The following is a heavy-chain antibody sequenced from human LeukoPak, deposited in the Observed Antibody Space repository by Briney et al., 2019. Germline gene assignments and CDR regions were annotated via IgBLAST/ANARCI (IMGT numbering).Heavy chain of an antibody. V-gene: IGHV3-7*01. CDR1: GFTFSSYW. D-gene: IGHD5-24*01. J-gene: IGHJ6*02. CDR2: IKQDGSEK. Sequence: GGSLRLSCAASGFTFSSYWMSWVRQAPGKGLEWVANIKQDGSEKYYVDSVKGRFTISRDNAKNSLYLQMNSLRAEDTAVYYCARGFREIDYYYYSMDVWGQGTTVTVSS. CDR3: ARGFREIDYYYYSMDV.